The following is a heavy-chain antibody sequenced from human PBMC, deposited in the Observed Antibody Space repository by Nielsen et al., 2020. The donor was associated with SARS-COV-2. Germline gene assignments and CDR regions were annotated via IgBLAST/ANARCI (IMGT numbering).Heavy chain of an antibody. V-gene: IGHV3-74*01. CDR3: ARDESSWYSSSWGYYYGMDV. CDR1: GFTFSGYW. J-gene: IGHJ6*02. Sequence: GESLKISCAASGFTFSGYWMHWVRQAPGKGLVWVSRINSDGSSTSYADSVKGQFTISRDNAKNTLYLQMNSLRAEDTAVYYCARDESSWYSSSWGYYYGMDVWGQGTTVTVSS. D-gene: IGHD6-13*01. CDR2: INSDGSST.